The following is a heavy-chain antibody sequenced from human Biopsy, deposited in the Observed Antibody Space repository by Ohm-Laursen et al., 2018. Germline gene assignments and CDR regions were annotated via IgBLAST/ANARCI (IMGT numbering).Heavy chain of an antibody. V-gene: IGHV1-18*01. J-gene: IGHJ4*02. CDR2: INTYNANT. CDR1: GYTFTSYG. Sequence: ASVKVSCKASGYTFTSYGISWVRQAPGQGLEWMGWINTYNANTDYAQKVQGRVTMTTDTSTSTAYMELRSLRSDDTAVYYCARGRRTSGWPYFDNWGQGALVIVSP. D-gene: IGHD6-19*01. CDR3: ARGRRTSGWPYFDN.